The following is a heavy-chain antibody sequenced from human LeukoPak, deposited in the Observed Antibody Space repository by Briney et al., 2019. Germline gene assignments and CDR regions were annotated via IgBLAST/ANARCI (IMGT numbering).Heavy chain of an antibody. V-gene: IGHV3-30*18. CDR3: AKEWIAAAGTAYYYYYGMDV. Sequence: GGSLRLSCAASGFTFSSYGMHWVRQAPGKGLEWVAVISYDGSSKYYADSVKGRFTISRDNSKNTLYLQMNSLRAEDTAVYYCAKEWIAAAGTAYYYYYGMDVWGQGTTVTVSS. CDR2: ISYDGSSK. D-gene: IGHD6-13*01. CDR1: GFTFSSYG. J-gene: IGHJ6*02.